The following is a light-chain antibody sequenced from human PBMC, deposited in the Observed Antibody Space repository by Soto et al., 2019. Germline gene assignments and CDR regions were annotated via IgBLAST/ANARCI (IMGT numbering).Light chain of an antibody. V-gene: IGKV3-11*01. J-gene: IGKJ3*01. Sequence: EIVLTQSPATLSLSPGERATLSCRASQSVSSYLSWYQHKPGQAPRLLIYDASNRATGIRARFSGSGSGTDFTLTISSLEPEDFAVYSCQQRSNWPLFSFGPGTKVDIK. CDR1: QSVSSY. CDR2: DAS. CDR3: QQRSNWPLFS.